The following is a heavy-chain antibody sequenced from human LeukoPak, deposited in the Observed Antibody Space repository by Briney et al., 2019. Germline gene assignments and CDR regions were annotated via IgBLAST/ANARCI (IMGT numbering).Heavy chain of an antibody. CDR3: ARDNY. Sequence: SETLSLTCTVSGGSISSYYWSWIRQPPGKGLEWIGYIYYSGSTNYNPSLKSRVTISVDTSKNQFSLKLSSVTAADTAVYYCARDNYWGQGTLVTVSS. CDR2: IYYSGST. J-gene: IGHJ4*02. V-gene: IGHV4-59*12. CDR1: GGSISSYY.